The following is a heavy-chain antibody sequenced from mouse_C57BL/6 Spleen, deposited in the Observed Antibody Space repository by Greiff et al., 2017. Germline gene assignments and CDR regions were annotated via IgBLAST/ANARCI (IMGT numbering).Heavy chain of an antibody. D-gene: IGHD1-1*01. Sequence: EVKLVESGGDLVKPGGSLKLSCAASGFTFSSYGMSWVRQTPDKRLEWVATISSGGSYTYYPASVKGRFTISRDNAKNTLYLQMSSLKSEDTAMYYCGRQGYGSSPLYFDYWGQGTTLTVSS. CDR2: ISSGGSYT. J-gene: IGHJ2*01. CDR3: GRQGYGSSPLYFDY. V-gene: IGHV5-6*01. CDR1: GFTFSSYG.